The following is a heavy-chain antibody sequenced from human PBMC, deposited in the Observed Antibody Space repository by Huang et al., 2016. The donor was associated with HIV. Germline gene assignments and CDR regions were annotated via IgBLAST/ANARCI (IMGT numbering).Heavy chain of an antibody. CDR3: SRINYAKTTYYLDFDF. CDR2: AYNDDST. J-gene: IGHJ4*02. D-gene: IGHD3-22*01. V-gene: IGHV4-61*08. Sequence: QVHLQESGPGLVKPSETLSLTCTVSGGSFSSGDYYWSWVRQPPGKGLEWIAYAYNDDSTNYNPSLEILLSRSVDPSRNQYSLNLRSVTAAETAVYYCSRINYAKTTYYLDFDFWGQGTLVTVSS. CDR1: GGSFSSGDYY.